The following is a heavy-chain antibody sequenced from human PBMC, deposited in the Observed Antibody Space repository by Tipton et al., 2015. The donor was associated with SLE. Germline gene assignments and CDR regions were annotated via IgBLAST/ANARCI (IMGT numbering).Heavy chain of an antibody. D-gene: IGHD5-24*01. J-gene: IGHJ6*03. CDR3: ARAEMTTEGSAFYFYVDV. CDR1: GASVSSFC. Sequence: TLSLTCTVSGASVSSFCWNWIRQSPGKGLEWIGCVCNSGSTNYDPSLKSRGTISVDTSKNQFSLRLTSVTAADTAVYYCARAEMTTEGSAFYFYVDVWGKGTTVTVSS. V-gene: IGHV4-59*02. CDR2: VCNSGST.